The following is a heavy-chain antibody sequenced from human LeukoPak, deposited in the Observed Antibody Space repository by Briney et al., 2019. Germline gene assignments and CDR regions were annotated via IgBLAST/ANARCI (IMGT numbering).Heavy chain of an antibody. V-gene: IGHV4-34*01. Sequence: SETLSLTCAVYGGSFSGYYWSWIRQPPGKGLEWIGEINHSGSTNYNPSLKSRVTISVDTSKNQFSLKLSSATAADTAVYYCARAGDGSSFDYWGQGTLVTVSS. J-gene: IGHJ4*02. CDR3: ARAGDGSSFDY. CDR2: INHSGST. D-gene: IGHD5-24*01. CDR1: GGSFSGYY.